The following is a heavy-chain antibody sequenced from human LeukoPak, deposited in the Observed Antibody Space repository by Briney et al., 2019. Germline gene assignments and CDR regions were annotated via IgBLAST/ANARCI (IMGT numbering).Heavy chain of an antibody. V-gene: IGHV3-30-3*01. CDR1: GXTFNSYA. CDR3: ARDRRYCSGGSCCFDYFFDY. CDR2: ISYDGSIS. Sequence: GGSLRLSCAASGXTFNSYAFHWVRQAPGKGQEWVAVISYDGSISFYAASVKGRFTISRDNSKNTLYLQMNSLRAEDTALYFCARDRRYCSGGSCCFDYFFDYWGQGTLVTVPS. D-gene: IGHD2-15*01. J-gene: IGHJ4*02.